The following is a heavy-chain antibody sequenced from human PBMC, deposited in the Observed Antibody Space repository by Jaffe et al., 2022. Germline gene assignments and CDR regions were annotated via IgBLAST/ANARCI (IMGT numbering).Heavy chain of an antibody. CDR3: ARASKRASIDYGDDAVGPRFDY. J-gene: IGHJ4*02. CDR2: INHSGST. Sequence: QVQLQQWGAGLLKPSETLSLTCAVYGGSFSGYYWSWIRQPPGKGLEWIGEINHSGSTNYNPSLKSRVTISVDTSKNQFSLKLSSVTAADTAVYYCARASKRASIDYGDDAVGPRFDYWGQGTLVTVSS. D-gene: IGHD4-17*01. CDR1: GGSFSGYY. V-gene: IGHV4-34*01.